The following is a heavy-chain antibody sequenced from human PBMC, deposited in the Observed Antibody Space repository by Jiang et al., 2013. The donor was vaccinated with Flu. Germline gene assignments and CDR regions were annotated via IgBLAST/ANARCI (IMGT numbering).Heavy chain of an antibody. CDR2: IYPGDSDT. D-gene: IGHD2-21*01. CDR1: GYTFATYW. Sequence: QLVESGAEVKKPGESLKISCKGSGYTFATYWIGWVRQMPGKGLEWMGIIYPGDSDTRYSPSFQGQVTMSVDKSISTAYLQWSSLKASDTAIYYCARRDCWISMDVWGQGTAVTVSS. V-gene: IGHV5-51*01. J-gene: IGHJ6*02. CDR3: ARRDCWISMDV.